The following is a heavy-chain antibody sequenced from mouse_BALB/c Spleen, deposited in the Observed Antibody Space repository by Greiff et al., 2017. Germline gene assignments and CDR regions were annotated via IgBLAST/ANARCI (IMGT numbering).Heavy chain of an antibody. CDR3: TRVYRYDAFDY. Sequence: VQLQQPGSELVRPGASVKLSCKASGYTFTSYWINWVKQRPGQGLEWIGNIYPSDSYTNYNQKFKDKATLTVDKSSSTAYMQLSSPISEDSAVYYCTRVYRYDAFDYWGQGTTLTVSS. CDR2: IYPSDSYT. CDR1: GYTFTSYW. J-gene: IGHJ2*01. D-gene: IGHD2-14*01. V-gene: IGHV1-69*02.